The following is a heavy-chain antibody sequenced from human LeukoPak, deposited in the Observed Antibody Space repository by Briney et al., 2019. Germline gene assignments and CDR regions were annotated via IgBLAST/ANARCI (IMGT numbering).Heavy chain of an antibody. CDR2: ISWNSGSM. CDR3: AKDMVGGGYLRGMDV. J-gene: IGHJ6*02. Sequence: SLRLSCAASGFTFDDYAMHWVRHAPGKGLEWVSGISWNSGSMDYADSVKGRFTISRDNARNSLYLQMNGLRAEDTALYYCAKDMVGGGYLRGMDVWGQGTTVTVSS. V-gene: IGHV3-9*01. CDR1: GFTFDDYA. D-gene: IGHD5-18*01.